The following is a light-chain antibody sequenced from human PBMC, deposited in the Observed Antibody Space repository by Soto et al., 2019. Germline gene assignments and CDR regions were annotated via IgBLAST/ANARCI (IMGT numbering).Light chain of an antibody. Sequence: EVVMTQSPATLSASPRERATISCWASESVATNLAWYQQKPGRAPRLLISGASTRADGISARFRGSGSGTAFTLLISSRLSEEYVISYCQQYFDRHPMTFGQGTKVEI. CDR3: QQYFDRHPMT. CDR2: GAS. CDR1: ESVATN. J-gene: IGKJ1*01. V-gene: IGKV3-15*01.